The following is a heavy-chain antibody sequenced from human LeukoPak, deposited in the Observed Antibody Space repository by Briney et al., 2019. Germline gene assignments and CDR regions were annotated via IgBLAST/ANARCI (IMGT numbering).Heavy chain of an antibody. CDR2: LYPSGST. Sequence: SETLSLTCTVSGGSITDTTYYWAWFRQPPGKGLEWIGSLYPSGSTYYSPSLKSRLSILLDTSKSHFSLNVRSVTAADTAVYSCVRGSGDWAVNWITPGGKGTLVTSSS. CDR1: GGSITDTTYY. D-gene: IGHD2-21*02. J-gene: IGHJ5*02. CDR3: VRGSGDWAVNWITP. V-gene: IGHV4-39*02.